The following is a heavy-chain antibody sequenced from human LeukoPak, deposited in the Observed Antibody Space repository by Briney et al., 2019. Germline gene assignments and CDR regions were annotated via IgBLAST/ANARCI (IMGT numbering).Heavy chain of an antibody. Sequence: GASVKVSCKASGYTFTSYDINWVRQATGQGLEWMGWMNPNSGNTGYAQKFQGRVTMTRNTSISTAYMELSSLRSEDTAVYYCAIGDGYYYYYGMDVWGQGITVTVSS. CDR2: MNPNSGNT. J-gene: IGHJ6*02. CDR1: GYTFTSYD. D-gene: IGHD3-16*01. CDR3: AIGDGYYYYYGMDV. V-gene: IGHV1-8*01.